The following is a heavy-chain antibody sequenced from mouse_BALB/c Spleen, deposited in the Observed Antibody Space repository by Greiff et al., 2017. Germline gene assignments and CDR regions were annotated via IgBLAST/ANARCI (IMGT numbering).Heavy chain of an antibody. CDR1: GYTFTDYN. J-gene: IGHJ4*01. D-gene: IGHD2-4*01. V-gene: IGHV1S29*02. CDR2: IYPYNGGT. CDR3: ARDYDYDGEAMDY. Sequence: VQLQQSGPELVKPGASVKISCKASGYTFTDYNMHWVKQSHGKSLEWIGYIYPYNGGTGYNQKFKSKATSTVDNSSSTAYMELRSLTSEDSAVYYCARDYDYDGEAMDYWGQGTSVTVSS.